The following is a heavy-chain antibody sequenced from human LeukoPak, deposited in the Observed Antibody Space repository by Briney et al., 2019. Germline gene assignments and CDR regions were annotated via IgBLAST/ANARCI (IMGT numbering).Heavy chain of an antibody. J-gene: IGHJ5*02. CDR2: ISSSGSTI. D-gene: IGHD6-6*01. CDR3: AREYSSSSWGTADNWFDP. Sequence: PGGSLRLSCAASGFTFSSYSMNWVRQAPGKGLEWVSYISSSGSTIYYADSVKGRFTISRDNAKNSLYLQMNSLRAEDTAVYYCAREYSSSSWGTADNWFDPWGQGTLVTVSS. V-gene: IGHV3-48*04. CDR1: GFTFSSYS.